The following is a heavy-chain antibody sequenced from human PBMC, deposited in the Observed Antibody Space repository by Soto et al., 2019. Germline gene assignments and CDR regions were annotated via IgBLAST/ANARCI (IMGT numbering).Heavy chain of an antibody. CDR1: GASMNSYH. CDR3: ARDQGVAAAGINWFDP. V-gene: IGHV4-4*07. J-gene: IGHJ5*02. D-gene: IGHD6-13*01. Sequence: LSLTCTVSGASMNSYHWSWIRQPAGKGLEWIGHIHSSGSTNYNPSLKSRVTMSVDTSKNQFSLRLMSLTAADTAVYYCARDQGVAAAGINWFDPWGQGSLVTVSS. CDR2: IHSSGST.